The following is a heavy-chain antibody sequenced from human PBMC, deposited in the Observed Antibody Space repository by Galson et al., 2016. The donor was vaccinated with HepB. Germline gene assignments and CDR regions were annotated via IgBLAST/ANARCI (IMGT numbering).Heavy chain of an antibody. CDR1: GISFSTYW. CDR2: INKDGSEK. D-gene: IGHD4-23*01. V-gene: IGHV3-7*03. CDR3: ARVAGNPGRTAYYDY. Sequence: SLRLSCAASGISFSTYWMNWVRLAPGKGLQWVATINKDGSEKYYVDSVKGRFSISRADANNSVYLEMSSLRAADTAVYYCARVAGNPGRTAYYDYWGLGTLVTVAS. J-gene: IGHJ4*02.